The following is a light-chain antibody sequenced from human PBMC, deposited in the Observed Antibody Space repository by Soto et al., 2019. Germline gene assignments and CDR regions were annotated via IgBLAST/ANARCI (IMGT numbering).Light chain of an antibody. J-gene: IGLJ3*02. CDR1: SGSIASNS. Sequence: NFMLTQPHSVSESPGKTVTISCTRSSGSIASNSVQWYQQRPGSSPTVLIYENNQRPAGVPDRFSGSIYSSANSASLTISGLKTEDEADYYCQSDVYDSSSRWMFGGGTKLTVL. CDR2: ENN. V-gene: IGLV6-57*01. CDR3: QSDVYDSSSRWM.